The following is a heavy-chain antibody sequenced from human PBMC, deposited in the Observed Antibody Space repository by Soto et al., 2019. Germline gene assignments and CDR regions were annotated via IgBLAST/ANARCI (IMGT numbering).Heavy chain of an antibody. D-gene: IGHD6-19*01. CDR2: ISAYIGHT. V-gene: IGHV1-18*01. CDR3: ARGIAVADWYFDL. Sequence: QVQLVQSGAEVKKPGASVKVSCKASGYTFTNYGIGWVRQAPGQGLEWMGWISAYIGHTNYAQKFQGRLTMTTDTSTRTAYMELRSLRSDDTAVYYCARGIAVADWYFDLWGRGTLLTVSS. J-gene: IGHJ2*01. CDR1: GYTFTNYG.